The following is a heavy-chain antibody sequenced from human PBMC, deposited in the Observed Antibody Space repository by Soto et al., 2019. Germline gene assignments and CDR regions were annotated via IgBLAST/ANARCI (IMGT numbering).Heavy chain of an antibody. V-gene: IGHV4-34*01. J-gene: IGHJ6*03. CDR3: ARGLIIWFGELSRRGGYYYYMDV. D-gene: IGHD3-10*01. Sequence: QVQLQQWGAGLLKPSETLSLTCAVYGGSFSGYQWTWIRQTPGKRLEWIGEINDSGNINYNPSLKSRVTILVNTPKKQFSLKLSSVTAADTAVYYCARGLIIWFGELSRRGGYYYYMDVWGKGTTVTVSS. CDR1: GGSFSGYQ. CDR2: INDSGNI.